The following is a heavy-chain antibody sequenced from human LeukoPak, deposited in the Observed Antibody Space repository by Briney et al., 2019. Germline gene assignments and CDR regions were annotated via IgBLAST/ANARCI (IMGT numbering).Heavy chain of an antibody. CDR1: GGSISSYY. J-gene: IGHJ4*02. V-gene: IGHV4-34*01. Sequence: SETLSLTCTVSGGSISSYYWSWIRQPPGKGLEWIGEINHSGSTNYNPSLKSRVTISVDTSKNQFSLKLSSVTAADTAVYYCARYYYGSGSYYNSQSRGDYWGQGTLVTVSS. D-gene: IGHD3-10*01. CDR2: INHSGST. CDR3: ARYYYGSGSYYNSQSRGDY.